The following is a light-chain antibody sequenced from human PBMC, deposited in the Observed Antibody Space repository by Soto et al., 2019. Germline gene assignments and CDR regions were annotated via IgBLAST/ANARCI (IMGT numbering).Light chain of an antibody. CDR2: GAS. V-gene: IGKV1-33*01. Sequence: EIQMTQSPSALSASVGDRVTMTCQASQDITIYLNWYQHKPGTAPKLLIYGASDLEAGVPSRFSGSGSGTNFTFTISRLEPEDFAVYYCQQYGSSPTFGQGTRLEIK. CDR1: QDITIY. J-gene: IGKJ5*01. CDR3: QQYGSSPT.